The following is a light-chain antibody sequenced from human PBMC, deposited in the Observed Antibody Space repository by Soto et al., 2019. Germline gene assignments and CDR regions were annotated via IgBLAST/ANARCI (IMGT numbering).Light chain of an antibody. Sequence: EIVLTQSPGTLSLSPGERATLSCRAVQSVSSNYLAWYQQKPGQAPRLLIYGASSRATGIPDRFSGSRSGAEFTLTISSLQSEDVAVYYCQQYDNWPPYTFGQGTKVDIK. CDR1: QSVSSNY. J-gene: IGKJ2*01. CDR3: QQYDNWPPYT. CDR2: GAS. V-gene: IGKV3-20*01.